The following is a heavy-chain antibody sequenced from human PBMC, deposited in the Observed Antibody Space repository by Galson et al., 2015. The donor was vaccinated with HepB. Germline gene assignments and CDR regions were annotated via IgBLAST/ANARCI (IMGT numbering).Heavy chain of an antibody. CDR3: ARSHDSSGFYYYGMDV. CDR2: IYYSGST. J-gene: IGHJ6*02. V-gene: IGHV4-59*01. D-gene: IGHD3-22*01. Sequence: ETLSLTCTVSGGFIRSYYWSWIRQPPGKGLEWIGYIYYSGSTNYNPSRKSRVTISVDTSKNQFSLKLSSVTAADTAVYYCARSHDSSGFYYYGMDVWGQGTTVTVSS. CDR1: GGFIRSYY.